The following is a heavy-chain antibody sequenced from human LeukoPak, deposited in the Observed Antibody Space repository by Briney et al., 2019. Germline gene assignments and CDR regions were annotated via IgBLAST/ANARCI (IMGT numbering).Heavy chain of an antibody. CDR3: ARPYYYDSRIDP. J-gene: IGHJ5*02. CDR1: GGSISSGDYY. V-gene: IGHV4-30-4*01. Sequence: SETLSLTSTVSGGSISSGDYYWSWIRQPPGKGLEWIAYMYYSGSTYYNPSLKSRVTMSADTSKNQLSLKLSSVTAADTAVYYCARPYYYDSRIDPWGQGILVTVSS. D-gene: IGHD3-22*01. CDR2: MYYSGST.